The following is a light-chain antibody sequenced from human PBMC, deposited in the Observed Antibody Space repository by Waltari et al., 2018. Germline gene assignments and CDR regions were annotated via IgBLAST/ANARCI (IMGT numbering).Light chain of an antibody. CDR2: WAS. CDR1: QSLLFNSDSKRY. Sequence: DIVLTQSPAFMAVSLGERATLNCKSSQSLLFNSDSKRYFAWYQPRLGQPPTLLIYWASTRESGVPDRFNGSGSGTDFSLTISSLQAEDAAVYYCHQYYSTPQTFGQGTKVEVK. J-gene: IGKJ1*01. V-gene: IGKV4-1*01. CDR3: HQYYSTPQT.